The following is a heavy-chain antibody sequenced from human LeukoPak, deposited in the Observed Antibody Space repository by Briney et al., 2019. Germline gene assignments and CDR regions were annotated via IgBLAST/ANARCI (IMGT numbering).Heavy chain of an antibody. CDR1: GYTFTSYD. CDR2: MNPNSGNT. CDR3: AAMTTTTYYYYGMDV. V-gene: IGHV1-8*01. Sequence: ASVKVSCKASGYTFTSYDINWVRQATGQGLEWMGWMNPNSGNTGYAQKFQGRVTMTRNTSISTAYMELSSLRSEDTAVYYCAAMTTTTYYYYGMDVWGQGTTVTVSS. D-gene: IGHD2-2*01. J-gene: IGHJ6*02.